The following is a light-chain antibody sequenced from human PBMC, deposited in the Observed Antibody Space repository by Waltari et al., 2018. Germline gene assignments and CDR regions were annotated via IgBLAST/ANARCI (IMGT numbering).Light chain of an antibody. J-gene: IGKJ3*01. CDR3: QERSDWRGLT. Sequence: EIVLTQSPATLSLSPGERAGLSCRASQSFNNYLAWYQQKPGQAPRLLIYDASTRATGIAARFSGSGSGTDFTLTISSLEPEDSAVYYCQERSDWRGLTFGPGTKVDIK. V-gene: IGKV3-11*01. CDR1: QSFNNY. CDR2: DAS.